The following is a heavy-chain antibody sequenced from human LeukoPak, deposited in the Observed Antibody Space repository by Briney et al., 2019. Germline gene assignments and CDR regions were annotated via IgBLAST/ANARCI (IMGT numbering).Heavy chain of an antibody. D-gene: IGHD3-16*02. Sequence: GGSLRLSCAASGFTFSNYWMSWVRQAPGKGLECVANIKQDGSEKYYVDSVKGRFTISRDNAKTSLYLQMNSLRAEDTAVYYCAREGLIGGSYSGYYYYGMDVSGQGTTVTVSS. CDR2: IKQDGSEK. CDR3: AREGLIGGSYSGYYYYGMDV. J-gene: IGHJ6*02. V-gene: IGHV3-7*01. CDR1: GFTFSNYW.